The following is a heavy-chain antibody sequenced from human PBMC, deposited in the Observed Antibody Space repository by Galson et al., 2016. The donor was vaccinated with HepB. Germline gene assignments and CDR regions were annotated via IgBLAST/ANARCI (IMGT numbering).Heavy chain of an antibody. Sequence: SLRLSCAASGFSFSNPGMRWVRQAPGRGLEWVSGITRRGDATHYADFVKGRFTISRAHSKNTLYLYMNNLTAGDTAIYDCGKQGGFDYWGQGTLITVSS. J-gene: IGHJ4*02. D-gene: IGHD3-16*01. CDR2: ITRRGDAT. CDR3: GKQGGFDY. V-gene: IGHV3-23*01. CDR1: GFSFSNPG.